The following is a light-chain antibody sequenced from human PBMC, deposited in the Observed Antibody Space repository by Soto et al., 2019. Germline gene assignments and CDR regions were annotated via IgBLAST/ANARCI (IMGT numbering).Light chain of an antibody. J-gene: IGKJ5*01. CDR2: GEY. V-gene: IGKV3-11*01. CDR3: QQRSNS. CDR1: QSVNYY. Sequence: EIVLTQSPATLSLCPGERATLSCRASQSVNYYLAWYQQKPGQATRLLIYGEYNRATGITARFSGSGYGTDFTHTISSLEPEDFAVYYCQQRSNSFGQGTRL.